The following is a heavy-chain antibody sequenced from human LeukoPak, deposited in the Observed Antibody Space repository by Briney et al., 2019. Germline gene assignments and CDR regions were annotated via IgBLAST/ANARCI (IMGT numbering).Heavy chain of an antibody. J-gene: IGHJ4*02. CDR1: GFSVSRNY. D-gene: IGHD1-1*01. CDR2: IYSGGST. Sequence: GGSLRLSCAASGFSVSRNYMTWVRQAPGEGLEWVSLIYSGGSTSYAGSVKGRFTISRDNSKNTLYLQMNSLRAEDTAVYYCARKTDHQTGGDYWGQGTLVTVSS. V-gene: IGHV3-66*01. CDR3: ARKTDHQTGGDY.